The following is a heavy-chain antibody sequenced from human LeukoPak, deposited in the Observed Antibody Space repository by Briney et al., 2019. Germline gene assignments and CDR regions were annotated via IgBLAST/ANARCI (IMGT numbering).Heavy chain of an antibody. CDR2: LYTSGST. CDR3: ARDVPSLVDDYFDY. J-gene: IGHJ4*01. Sequence: SETLSLTCGVSGASITSYHWSWIRQPAGKELEWIGRLYTSGSTTYNPSLTSRVTMSVDKSKNQFSLKLSSVTAADTAVYYCARDVPSLVDDYFDYWGRGILVTVSS. CDR1: GASITSYH. D-gene: IGHD2-15*01. V-gene: IGHV4-4*07.